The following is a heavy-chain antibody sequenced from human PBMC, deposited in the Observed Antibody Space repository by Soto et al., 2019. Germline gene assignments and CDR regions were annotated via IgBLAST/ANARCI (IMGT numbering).Heavy chain of an antibody. Sequence: QVQLVQSGAELKKPGASVNISCTASGFTFSDNLINWERQVPGQGLESMGWLNPDAGNTRYSETFQGRVTISRHPSASIAYLELSGLENEDTALYFCARDIQSVGPRANDAFDVWGQGTMITVSS. CDR2: LNPDAGNT. D-gene: IGHD5-18*01. CDR1: GFTFSDNL. V-gene: IGHV1-3*01. CDR3: ARDIQSVGPRANDAFDV. J-gene: IGHJ3*01.